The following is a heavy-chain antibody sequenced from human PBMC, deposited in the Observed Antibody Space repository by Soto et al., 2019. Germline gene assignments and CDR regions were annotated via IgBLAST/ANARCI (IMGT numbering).Heavy chain of an antibody. J-gene: IGHJ4*02. CDR2: IYYSGST. V-gene: IGHV4-59*01. Sequence: QVQLQESGPGLVKPSETLSLTCSVSGGSISSYYWSWIRQPPGKGLEWIGYIYYSGSTNSNPSLKSRVTISVDTSKTQFSLKLSSVTAADTVVYYCARDLTGEADYWGQGTLVTVSS. CDR1: GGSISSYY. D-gene: IGHD7-27*01. CDR3: ARDLTGEADY.